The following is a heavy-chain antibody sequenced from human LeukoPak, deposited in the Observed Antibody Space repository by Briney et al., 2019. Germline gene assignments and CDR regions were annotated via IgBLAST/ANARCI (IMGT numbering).Heavy chain of an antibody. V-gene: IGHV3-30*18. J-gene: IGHJ4*02. Sequence: GGSLRLSCVASGFTFSSFGMHWVRQAPGKGLEWLAVISSDGTNTYHADSVKGRFTISRDNSENKVFLQMNSLRVEDTAVYYCAKAGTMLRGLTDYWGQGTLVTVSS. CDR2: ISSDGTNT. CDR1: GFTFSSFG. D-gene: IGHD3-10*01. CDR3: AKAGTMLRGLTDY.